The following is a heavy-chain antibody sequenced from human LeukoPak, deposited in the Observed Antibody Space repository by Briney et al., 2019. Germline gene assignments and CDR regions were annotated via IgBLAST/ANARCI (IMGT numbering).Heavy chain of an antibody. CDR1: GYTFTGYY. CDR3: ARELGGGGID. J-gene: IGHJ4*02. D-gene: IGHD2-15*01. CDR2: INPNSGGT. V-gene: IGHV1-2*02. Sequence: GASVKVSCKASGYTFTGYYMHWVRQAPGQGLEWMGWINPNSGGTNYAQKFQGSVTMTRDTSISTAYMELSRLRSDDTAVYYCARELGGGGIDWGQGTLVTVSS.